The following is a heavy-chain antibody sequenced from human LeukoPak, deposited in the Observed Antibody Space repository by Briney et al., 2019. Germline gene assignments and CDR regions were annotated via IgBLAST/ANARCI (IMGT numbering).Heavy chain of an antibody. CDR1: GFXXSSYX. CDR3: ARDRPHFDY. D-gene: IGHD6-6*01. V-gene: IGHV3-30-3*01. J-gene: IGHJ4*02. Sequence: GFXXSSYXMHXVRQAXXKGLEWVAVISYDGSNKYYADSVKGRFTISRDNSKNTLYLQMNSLRAEDTAVYYCARDRPHFDYWGQGTLVTVSS. CDR2: ISYDGSNK.